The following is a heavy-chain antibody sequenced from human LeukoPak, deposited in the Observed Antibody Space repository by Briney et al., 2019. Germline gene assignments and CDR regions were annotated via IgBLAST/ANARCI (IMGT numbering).Heavy chain of an antibody. CDR2: INGDGSTT. CDR3: ARVSIGAWYFDL. CDR1: GFTFSDYT. V-gene: IGHV3-74*01. J-gene: IGHJ2*01. Sequence: GSLRLSCAASGFTFSDYTMNWVRQAPGKGLVWVSRINGDGSTTTYADSVTGRFTISRDNAKNTQYLQVNRLGAEDTAVYYCARVSIGAWYFDLWGRGTLVTVSS. D-gene: IGHD3-16*01.